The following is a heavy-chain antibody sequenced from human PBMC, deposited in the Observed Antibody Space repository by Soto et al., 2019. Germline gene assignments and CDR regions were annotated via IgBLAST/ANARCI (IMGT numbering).Heavy chain of an antibody. CDR2: INHSGTT. J-gene: IGHJ5*02. Sequence: TLSLTCAVYGASLSGYYWSSIRQPPGKGLQWLGQINHSGTTNYKPSIKSRDTISVETPKNEFSLKLRTVSAAVTPVYYCARAPGIAVDRLRIVGRRWFDRWGQGTLVA. CDR3: ARAPGIAVDRLRIVGRRWFDR. CDR1: GASLSGYY. V-gene: IGHV4-34*01. D-gene: IGHD6-19*01.